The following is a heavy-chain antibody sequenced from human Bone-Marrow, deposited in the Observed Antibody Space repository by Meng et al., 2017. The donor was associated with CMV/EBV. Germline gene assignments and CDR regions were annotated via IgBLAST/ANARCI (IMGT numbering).Heavy chain of an antibody. CDR1: GFTFSSYG. CDR3: AREAFLDDFDI. J-gene: IGHJ3*02. D-gene: IGHD3-3*02. V-gene: IGHV3-30*02. Sequence: GESLKISCAASGFTFSSYGMHWVRQAPGKGLEWVAFIRYDGSNKYYADSVKGRFTVSRDNSENTVYLHMNSLRVEDTAIYYCAREAFLDDFDIWGQGTMVTVSS. CDR2: IRYDGSNK.